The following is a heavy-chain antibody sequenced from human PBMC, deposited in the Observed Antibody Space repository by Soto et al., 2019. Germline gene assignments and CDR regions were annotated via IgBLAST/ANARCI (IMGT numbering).Heavy chain of an antibody. Sequence: QVQLVESGGGVVQPGRSLRLSCAASGFTFSSYGMHWVRQAPGKGLEWVAVISYDGSNKYYADSVQGRFTISRDNSKNTLYLQMNSLRAEDTAVYYCAKGAVTYYYYYYMDVWGKGTTVTVSS. CDR1: GFTFSSYG. D-gene: IGHD4-17*01. CDR2: ISYDGSNK. V-gene: IGHV3-30*18. J-gene: IGHJ6*03. CDR3: AKGAVTYYYYYYMDV.